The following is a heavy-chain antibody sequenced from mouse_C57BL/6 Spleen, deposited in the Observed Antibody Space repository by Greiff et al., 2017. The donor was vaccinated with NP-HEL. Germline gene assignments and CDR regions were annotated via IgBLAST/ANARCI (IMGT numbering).Heavy chain of an antibody. CDR2: ISYDGSN. CDR3: AREGRIYFDY. J-gene: IGHJ2*01. V-gene: IGHV3-6*01. CDR1: GYSITSGYY. Sequence: EVQLQQSGPGLVKPSQSLSLTCSVTGYSITSGYYWNWIRQFPGNKQEWMGYISYDGSNNYNPSLKNRISITRDTSKNQFFLKLNSVTTEDTATYYCAREGRIYFDYWGQGTTLTVSS.